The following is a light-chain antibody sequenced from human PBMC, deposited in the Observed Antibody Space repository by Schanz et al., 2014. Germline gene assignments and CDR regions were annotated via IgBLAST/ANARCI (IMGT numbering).Light chain of an antibody. CDR1: QSVSSS. V-gene: IGKV3-15*01. CDR2: GAS. J-gene: IGKJ2*01. CDR3: QQYYSTPHT. Sequence: EIVLTQSPATLSLSPGERATLSCRASQSVSSSLAWYQQKPGQAPRLLIYGASTRATGIPARFSGSGSGTEFTLTISSLQSEDVAVYYCQQYYSTPHTFGQGTKLEIK.